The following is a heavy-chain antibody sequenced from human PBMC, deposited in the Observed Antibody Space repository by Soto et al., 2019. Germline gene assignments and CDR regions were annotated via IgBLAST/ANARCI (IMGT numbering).Heavy chain of an antibody. CDR3: ARRRGGYSNTLIWFDP. V-gene: IGHV2-5*02. J-gene: IGHJ5*02. CDR1: GFSLTTSGVG. Sequence: QITLKESGPTLVKSTETLTLTCTFSGFSLTTSGVGVGWIRQPPGKALQWLALIYWDDDKRYSPSLKSRLTITKDTTKNQVVLTMTNVDPADTATYYCARRRGGYSNTLIWFDPWGQGTLVTVSS. CDR2: IYWDDDK. D-gene: IGHD1-26*01.